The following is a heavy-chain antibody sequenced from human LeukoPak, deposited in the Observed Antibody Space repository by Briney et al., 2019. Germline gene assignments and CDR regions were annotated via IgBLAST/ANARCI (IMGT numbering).Heavy chain of an antibody. J-gene: IGHJ4*02. Sequence: GGSLRLSCAASGFTFNSDAMHWVRQAPGKGLEWGALISYDGSNKYYADSVKGRFTISRDNSKNTLYLQINSLRADDTAVYYCARATGYTYGYECDYWGQGTLVTVSS. CDR2: ISYDGSNK. CDR1: GFTFNSDA. CDR3: ARATGYTYGYECDY. V-gene: IGHV3-30*04. D-gene: IGHD5-18*01.